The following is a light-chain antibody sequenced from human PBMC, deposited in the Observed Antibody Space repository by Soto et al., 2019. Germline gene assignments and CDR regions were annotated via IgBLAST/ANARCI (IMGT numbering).Light chain of an antibody. Sequence: DMVVTKCPAMRRVGPECRSRRSSNPCQSISRSLAWYQQKPGQSPRLLINGASTRATGIPARFSGSGSGPEITLIISLLQPEDPAVYSCQQYTKRRTFGPGTKVDI. CDR3: QQYTKRRT. V-gene: IGKV3-15*01. CDR1: QSISRS. CDR2: GAS. J-gene: IGKJ1*01.